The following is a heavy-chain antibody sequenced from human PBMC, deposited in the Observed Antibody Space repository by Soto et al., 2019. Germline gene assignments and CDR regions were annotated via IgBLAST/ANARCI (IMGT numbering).Heavy chain of an antibody. V-gene: IGHV3-53*01. CDR2: VCTGGAT. CDR1: GFDVTTNC. D-gene: IGHD1-1*01. J-gene: IGHJ4*02. CDR3: VRDKRTISGIFPGY. Sequence: QPGGSLRLSCVGSGFDVTTNCMRWVRQAPGKGLECVSIVCTGGATHYADSVKGRFTISRDSSKNTVHLQMNNVRAEDTAVYYCVRDKRTISGIFPGYWGQGTQVTVSS.